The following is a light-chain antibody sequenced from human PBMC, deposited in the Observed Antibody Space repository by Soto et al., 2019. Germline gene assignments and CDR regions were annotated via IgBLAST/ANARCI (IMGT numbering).Light chain of an antibody. Sequence: QPVLTQSPSASASLGASVKLTCTLSSGHSSYAIAWHQQQPERGPRYLMKLNSDGSHNKGDGIPDRFSGSSSGAERYLTISSLQSEAEADYYCQTWGTGIQVFGGGTKLTVL. CDR2: LNSDGSH. J-gene: IGLJ2*01. V-gene: IGLV4-69*01. CDR3: QTWGTGIQV. CDR1: SGHSSYA.